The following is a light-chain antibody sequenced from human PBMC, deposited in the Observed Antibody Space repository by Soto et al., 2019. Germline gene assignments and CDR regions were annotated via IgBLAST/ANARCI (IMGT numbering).Light chain of an antibody. V-gene: IGLV2-8*01. CDR2: NVS. CDR1: SSDVGGYNF. CDR3: SSYAGSNNLV. Sequence: QSALTQPASVSGSPGQSITISCTGTSSDVGGYNFVTWYQQHPGKAPKLIICNVSERPSGVPDRFSGSKSGNTASLTVSGLQAEDEADYYCSSYAGSNNLVFGGGTKLTVL. J-gene: IGLJ2*01.